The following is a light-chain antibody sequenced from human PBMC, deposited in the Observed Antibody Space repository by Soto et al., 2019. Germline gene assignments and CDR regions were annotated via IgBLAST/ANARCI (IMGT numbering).Light chain of an antibody. CDR1: SSDVGGYKY. CDR3: SSYTSSSTLV. J-gene: IGLJ3*02. Sequence: HSALTQPASVSGSPGQSITISCTGTSSDVGGYKYVSWYQQQPGKAPKLMIYEVSNRPSGVSNRFSGSKSGNTASLTISGLQAEDEADYYCSSYTSSSTLVFGGGTKVTVL. V-gene: IGLV2-14*01. CDR2: EVS.